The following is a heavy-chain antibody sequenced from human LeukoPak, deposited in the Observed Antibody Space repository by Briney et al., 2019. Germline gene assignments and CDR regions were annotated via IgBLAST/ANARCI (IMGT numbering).Heavy chain of an antibody. Sequence: GEFLKISCKASGYSFTTYWIGWVRQMPGKGLEWMGIIYPGDSDTRYSPSFQGQVTISADRSISTAYLQWSSLKASDTAVYYCARGSGSYHTAYMNWGQGTLVTVSP. J-gene: IGHJ4*02. CDR3: ARGSGSYHTAYMN. D-gene: IGHD1-26*01. V-gene: IGHV5-51*01. CDR1: GYSFTTYW. CDR2: IYPGDSDT.